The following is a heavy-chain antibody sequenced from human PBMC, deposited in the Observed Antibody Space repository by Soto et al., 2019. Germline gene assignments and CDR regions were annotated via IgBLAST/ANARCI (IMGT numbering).Heavy chain of an antibody. V-gene: IGHV1-18*01. CDR1: GYTFTSYG. Sequence: QVQLVQSGGEVKEPGASVKVSCKASGYTFTSYGISWVRQAPGQGLERMGWISTYNGNTNYGQKFQGRVTMTTDTSTSTAYMELRSLRSDDTAVYYCARDPKVVPFEYWGQGTLVTVSS. J-gene: IGHJ4*02. CDR2: ISTYNGNT. CDR3: ARDPKVVPFEY. D-gene: IGHD2-21*01.